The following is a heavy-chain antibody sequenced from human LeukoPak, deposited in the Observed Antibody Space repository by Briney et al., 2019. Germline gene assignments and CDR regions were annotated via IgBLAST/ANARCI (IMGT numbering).Heavy chain of an antibody. Sequence: GGSLRLSCAASGFTFSRYGMHWVRQAPGEGLEWVAVIWYDGSKKFYADSVEGRFTISRDNSKNTLYLQMNSLRVEDTAVYYCSRANFGVDTYDYWGQGTLVTVSS. CDR3: SRANFGVDTYDY. J-gene: IGHJ4*02. CDR1: GFTFSRYG. V-gene: IGHV3-33*01. CDR2: IWYDGSKK. D-gene: IGHD3-3*01.